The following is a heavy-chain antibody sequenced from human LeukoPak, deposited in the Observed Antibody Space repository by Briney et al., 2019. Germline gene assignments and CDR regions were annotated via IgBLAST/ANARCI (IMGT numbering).Heavy chain of an antibody. CDR2: IYHSGST. CDR3: ARQNYDFWSGYYGLYFDY. J-gene: IGHJ4*02. CDR1: GYSISSGYY. D-gene: IGHD3-3*01. Sequence: PSETLSLTCAVSGYSISSGYYWGWIRQPPGKGLEWIGSIYHSGSTYYNPSLKSRVTISVDTSKNQFSLKLSSVTAADTAVYYYARQNYDFWSGYYGLYFDYWGQGTLVTVSS. V-gene: IGHV4-38-2*01.